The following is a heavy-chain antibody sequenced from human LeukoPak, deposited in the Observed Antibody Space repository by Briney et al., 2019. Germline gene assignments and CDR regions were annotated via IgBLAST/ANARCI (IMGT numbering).Heavy chain of an antibody. CDR1: GGTFSSYA. J-gene: IGHJ4*02. D-gene: IGHD5-24*01. V-gene: IGHV1-69*04. CDR3: AREEMATPYFDY. Sequence: SVKVSCKASGGTFSSYAVSWVRQAPGQGLEWLGRIIPILDIADYAQKSQGRVTITADKSTSTAYMELTSLRSEDTAVYYCAREEMATPYFDYWGQGPLVTVSS. CDR2: IIPILDIA.